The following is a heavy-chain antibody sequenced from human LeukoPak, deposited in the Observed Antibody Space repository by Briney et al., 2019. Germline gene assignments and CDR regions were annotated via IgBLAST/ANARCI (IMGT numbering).Heavy chain of an antibody. Sequence: SETLSLTCTVSGGSISSYYWSWIRQPAGNGLEWIGRIYTSGSTNYNPSLKSRVTMSVDTSKNQFSLKLSSVTAADTAVYYCARVPAYSSGWYPFDYWGQGTLVTVSS. CDR1: GGSISSYY. CDR2: IYTSGST. D-gene: IGHD6-19*01. V-gene: IGHV4-4*07. J-gene: IGHJ4*02. CDR3: ARVPAYSSGWYPFDY.